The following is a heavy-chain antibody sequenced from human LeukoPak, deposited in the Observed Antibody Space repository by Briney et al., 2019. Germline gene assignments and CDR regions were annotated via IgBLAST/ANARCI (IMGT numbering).Heavy chain of an antibody. CDR1: GYSFTSHW. V-gene: IGHV5-51*01. Sequence: GESLRISCKGSGYSFTSHWIGWVRQMPGEGLEWMGIIYPGDSDTRYSPSFQGQVTISADKSISTAYLQWSSLKASDTAMYYCARQIPYGSGSFDYWGQGTLVTVSS. CDR3: ARQIPYGSGSFDY. D-gene: IGHD3-10*01. CDR2: IYPGDSDT. J-gene: IGHJ4*02.